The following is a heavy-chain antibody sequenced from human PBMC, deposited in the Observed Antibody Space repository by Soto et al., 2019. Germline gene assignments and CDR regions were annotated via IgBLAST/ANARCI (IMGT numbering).Heavy chain of an antibody. D-gene: IGHD3-10*01. CDR3: PRDSNYGSGSTNTNYYYSYYMDV. Sequence: QVQLVQSGAEVKKPGASVKVSCKASGYTFTSYAMHWVRQAPGQRLEWMGWINAGNGNTKYSQKFQGRVTITRDTPASTAYMELSSLRSEDTAVYYCPRDSNYGSGSTNTNYYYSYYMDVWGKGTTVTVSS. CDR2: INAGNGNT. V-gene: IGHV1-3*01. CDR1: GYTFTSYA. J-gene: IGHJ6*03.